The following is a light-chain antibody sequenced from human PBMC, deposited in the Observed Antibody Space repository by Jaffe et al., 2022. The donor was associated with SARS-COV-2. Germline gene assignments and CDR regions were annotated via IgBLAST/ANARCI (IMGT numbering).Light chain of an antibody. Sequence: IVLTQSPGTLSLSPGEGATLSCRASQSVNSEYLAWYQQRPGQAPRLLIYAASSRATGIPDRFSGSGSGTDFTLTISRLEPEDFAVYYCQQYGSGNSPRYSFGQGTKLEIK. CDR2: AAS. V-gene: IGKV3-20*01. CDR3: QQYGSGNSPRYS. J-gene: IGKJ2*03. CDR1: QSVNSEY.